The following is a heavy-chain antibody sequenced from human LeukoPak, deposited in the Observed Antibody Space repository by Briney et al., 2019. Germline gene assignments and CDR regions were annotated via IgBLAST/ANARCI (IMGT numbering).Heavy chain of an antibody. CDR2: IYSSGST. D-gene: IGHD6-13*01. CDR1: GFTVSSSY. CDR3: ASRIATAGSVDY. Sequence: GGSLRLSCAASGFTVSSSYMSWVRQAPGKGLEWVSVIYSSGSTYYADSVKGRFTISRDNSKNTLHLQMNTLRAEDTAVYYCASRIATAGSVDYWGQGTLVTVSS. V-gene: IGHV3-53*01. J-gene: IGHJ4*02.